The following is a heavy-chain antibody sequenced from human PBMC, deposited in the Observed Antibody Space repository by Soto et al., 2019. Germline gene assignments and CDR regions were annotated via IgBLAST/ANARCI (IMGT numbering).Heavy chain of an antibody. J-gene: IGHJ4*02. V-gene: IGHV3-21*01. CDR3: ARKLAARPLLD. CDR1: GFTFSSYS. Sequence: GSLRLSCAASGFTFSSYSMNWVRQAPGKELEWVSSISSSSSYIYYADSVKGRFTISRDNAKNSLYLQMNSLRAEDTAVYYCARKLAARPLLDWGQGTLVTVSS. D-gene: IGHD6-6*01. CDR2: ISSSSSYI.